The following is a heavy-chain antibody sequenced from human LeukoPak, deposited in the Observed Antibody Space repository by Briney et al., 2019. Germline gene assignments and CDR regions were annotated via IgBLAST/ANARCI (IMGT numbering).Heavy chain of an antibody. D-gene: IGHD5-18*01. Sequence: GGSLRLSRAASGFTFSSCAMSWVRQAPGKGLEWVSTVSGSGSNTFYADSVKGRFTISRDNSKDALYLRMDSLRADDTAVYFCAKTPRGYTYVPDYWGQGTLVTVSS. CDR1: GFTFSSCA. V-gene: IGHV3-23*01. J-gene: IGHJ4*02. CDR3: AKTPRGYTYVPDY. CDR2: VSGSGSNT.